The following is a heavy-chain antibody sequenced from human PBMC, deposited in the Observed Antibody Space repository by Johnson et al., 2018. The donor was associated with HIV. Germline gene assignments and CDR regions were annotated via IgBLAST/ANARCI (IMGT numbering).Heavy chain of an antibody. Sequence: VQLVESGGGLVQPGGSLRLSCAASGFTFDDYGMSWVRQAPGKGLEWVSGINWNGGSTGYADSVKGRFTISRDNAKNSLYLQMNSLRAEDTALYYCARVMYSGSYYPGNAFDIWGQGTMVTVSS. CDR1: GFTFDDYG. J-gene: IGHJ3*02. CDR2: INWNGGST. CDR3: ARVMYSGSYYPGNAFDI. V-gene: IGHV3-20*04. D-gene: IGHD1-26*01.